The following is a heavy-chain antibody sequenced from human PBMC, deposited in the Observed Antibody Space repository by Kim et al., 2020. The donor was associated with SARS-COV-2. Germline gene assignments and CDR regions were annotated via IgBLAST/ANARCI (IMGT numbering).Heavy chain of an antibody. CDR2: VSYDGKVQ. D-gene: IGHD5-12*01. Sequence: GGSLRLSCVASGFTFSNNGMHWVRQAPGKGLEWVALVSYDGKVQYYVDSVKGRFTISRDNSKNTLYLQMNSLRTEDTAVYYCTTGSVDANSIDIWGQGTMVTVSS. V-gene: IGHV3-30*03. CDR3: TTGSVDANSIDI. CDR1: GFTFSNNG. J-gene: IGHJ3*02.